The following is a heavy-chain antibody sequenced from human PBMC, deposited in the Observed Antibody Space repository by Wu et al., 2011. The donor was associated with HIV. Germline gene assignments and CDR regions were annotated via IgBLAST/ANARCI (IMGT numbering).Heavy chain of an antibody. CDR3: ARAYDLXSGSGYYYYMDV. D-gene: IGHD3-3*01. Sequence: QVQLVQPGAEVKKPGSSVKVSYKASGGTFSTYAFSWVRQAPGQGPEWMGRVIPILGTTNYAQKFQGRVTITADESTSTTYLELSSLRSEDTAVYYCARAYDLXSGSGYYYYMDVWGQRATVSVSS. CDR1: GGTFSTYA. CDR2: VIPILGTT. V-gene: IGHV1-69*11. J-gene: IGHJ6*03.